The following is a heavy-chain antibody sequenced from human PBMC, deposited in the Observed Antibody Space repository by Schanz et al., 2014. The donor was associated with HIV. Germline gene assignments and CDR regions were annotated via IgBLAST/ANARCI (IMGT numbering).Heavy chain of an antibody. D-gene: IGHD3-10*01. J-gene: IGHJ4*02. Sequence: QVQLVESGGGVVQPGRSLRLSCVASGFTFDNYGMHWVRQAPGKGLEWVAVMSYDGIRKNYADSVKGRFTISRDNSKNTLYLQMNSLRAEDTAVYYCVRGLLFQGFFDSWGQGTPVTVSS. V-gene: IGHV3-33*05. CDR2: MSYDGIRK. CDR1: GFTFDNYG. CDR3: VRGLLFQGFFDS.